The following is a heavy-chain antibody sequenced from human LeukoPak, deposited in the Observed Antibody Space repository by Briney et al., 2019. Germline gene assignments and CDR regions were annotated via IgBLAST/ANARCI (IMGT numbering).Heavy chain of an antibody. V-gene: IGHV1-2*02. CDR2: INPNSGGT. Sequence: ASVKVSCKASGYTFTGYYMHWVRQAPGQGLEWMGWINPNSGGTNYAQKFQGRVTMTRDTSISTAYMEPSRLRSDDTAVYYCAREKGRIAAAVRYFDYWGQGTLVTVSS. D-gene: IGHD6-13*01. CDR1: GYTFTGYY. J-gene: IGHJ4*02. CDR3: AREKGRIAAAVRYFDY.